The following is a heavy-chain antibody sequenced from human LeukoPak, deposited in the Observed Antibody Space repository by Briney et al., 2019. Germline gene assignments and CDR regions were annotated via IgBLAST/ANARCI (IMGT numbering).Heavy chain of an antibody. CDR2: INPNSGGT. CDR1: GYTFTGYY. CDR3: ARLYSGYGDAFDI. D-gene: IGHD5-12*01. Sequence: ASVKVSCKASGYTFTGYYMHWVRQAPGQGLEWMGWINPNSGGTNYAQKFQGRVTMTRDTSISTAYMELSRLRSDDTAVYYCARLYSGYGDAFDIWGQGTMVTVSS. V-gene: IGHV1-2*02. J-gene: IGHJ3*02.